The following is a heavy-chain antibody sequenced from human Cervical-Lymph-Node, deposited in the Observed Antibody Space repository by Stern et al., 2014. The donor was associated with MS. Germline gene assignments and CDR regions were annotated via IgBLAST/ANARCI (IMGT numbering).Heavy chain of an antibody. D-gene: IGHD1-26*01. CDR1: GFAFSDHF. V-gene: IGHV3-11*01. Sequence: QVQLVESGGDLVKPGGSLSLSCSASGFAFSDHFMNWIRQTPGKGRESLAFINPDVSSIFYADSVKVRFIIPRDNAKNSLYLQMNSLRVEDTGVYYCASGAGAHSWGQGTLVIVSS. CDR2: INPDVSSI. CDR3: ASGAGAHS. J-gene: IGHJ4*02.